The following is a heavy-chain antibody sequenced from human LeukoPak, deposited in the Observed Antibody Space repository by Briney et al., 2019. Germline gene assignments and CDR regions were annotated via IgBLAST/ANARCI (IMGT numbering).Heavy chain of an antibody. D-gene: IGHD6-13*01. Sequence: ASVKVSCKASGYTFTGYYMHWVRQAPGQGLEWMGWINPNSGGTNYAQKFQGWVTMTRDTSISTAYMELSRLRSDDTAVYYCAREFGAGTAAAGMGAAFDIWGQRTMVTVSS. J-gene: IGHJ3*02. CDR1: GYTFTGYY. V-gene: IGHV1-2*04. CDR3: AREFGAGTAAAGMGAAFDI. CDR2: INPNSGGT.